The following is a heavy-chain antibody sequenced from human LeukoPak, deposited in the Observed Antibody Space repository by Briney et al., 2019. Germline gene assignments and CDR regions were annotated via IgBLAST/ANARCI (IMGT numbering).Heavy chain of an antibody. D-gene: IGHD2-2*01. J-gene: IGHJ6*03. CDR2: ISAYNGNT. Sequence: ASVKVSCKASGYTFTSYGISWVRQAPGQGLEWMGWISAYNGNTNYAQKLQGRVTMTTDTSTSTAYMELRSLRSDDTAVYYCARVGYCSSTSCYPYYYYYMDVWGKGTTVTVSS. V-gene: IGHV1-18*01. CDR3: ARVGYCSSTSCYPYYYYYMDV. CDR1: GYTFTSYG.